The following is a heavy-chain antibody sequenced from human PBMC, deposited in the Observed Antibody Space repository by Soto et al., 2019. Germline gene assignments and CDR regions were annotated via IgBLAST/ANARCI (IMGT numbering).Heavy chain of an antibody. J-gene: IGHJ5*02. Sequence: QVQLVESGGGLVKPGGSLRLSCAASGFTFSDYYMSWIRQAPGKGLEWVSYSSSSSSYTNYADSVKGRFTILRDNAKKSLYLQMNSLRAEDTAVYYCARRETTYYYDSSGYQNNWFDPWGQGTLVTVSS. CDR1: GFTFSDYY. D-gene: IGHD3-22*01. CDR3: ARRETTYYYDSSGYQNNWFDP. CDR2: SSSSSSYT. V-gene: IGHV3-11*06.